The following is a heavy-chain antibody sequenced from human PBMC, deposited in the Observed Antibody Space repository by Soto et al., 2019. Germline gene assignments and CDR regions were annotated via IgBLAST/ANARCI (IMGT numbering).Heavy chain of an antibody. J-gene: IGHJ5*02. Sequence: QAQLVESGGGVVQPGRSLRLSCAASGFTFSHYAMHWVRQAPGKGLEWVAIISYDGSKKYYGDSVKGRFTISRDNSKNALYLQMTSLRVGDTAVYYCARDVAGKTYFDPWGQGTPVTVSS. CDR3: ARDVAGKTYFDP. CDR2: ISYDGSKK. CDR1: GFTFSHYA. V-gene: IGHV3-30-3*01. D-gene: IGHD6-13*01.